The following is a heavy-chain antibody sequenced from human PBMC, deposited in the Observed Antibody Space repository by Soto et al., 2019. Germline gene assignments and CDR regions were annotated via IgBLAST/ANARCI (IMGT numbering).Heavy chain of an antibody. CDR1: VYTFTSYD. D-gene: IGHD6-13*01. CDR3: GSGGRSRYDRDAFDI. Sequence: ASVKVSCKASVYTFTSYDSNRLRQATAQGLAWMGWMNPNSGNTGYAQKFQGRVTMPRNTSISKGYMELSSRRSKDTAVYYCGSGGRSRYDRDAFDIWRQGKMVTVSS. V-gene: IGHV1-8*01. CDR2: MNPNSGNT. J-gene: IGHJ3*02.